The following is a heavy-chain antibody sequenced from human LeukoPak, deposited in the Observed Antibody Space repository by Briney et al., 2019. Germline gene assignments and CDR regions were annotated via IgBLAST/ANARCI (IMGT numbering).Heavy chain of an antibody. CDR3: AREGIAVAGFDY. Sequence: ASVKVSCKASGYTFTGYYMHWVRQAPGQGLEWMGWINPNSGGTNYAQKFQGRVTITRDTSASTAYMELSSLRSEDTAVYYCAREGIAVAGFDYWGQGTLVTVSS. CDR1: GYTFTGYY. J-gene: IGHJ4*02. V-gene: IGHV1-2*02. CDR2: INPNSGGT. D-gene: IGHD6-19*01.